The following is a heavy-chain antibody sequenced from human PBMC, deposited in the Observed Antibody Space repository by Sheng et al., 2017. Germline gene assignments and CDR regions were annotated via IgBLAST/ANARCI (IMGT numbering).Heavy chain of an antibody. J-gene: IGHJ4*02. CDR2: MYYSGST. D-gene: IGHD2-2*01. Sequence: QLQLQESGPGLVKPSETLSLTCTVSGGSISSSSYYWGWIRQSPEKGLEWIGSMYYSGSTYYNPSLKSRVTISVDTSKNQFSLKLSSVTAADTAVYYCARDEAESCSSTSCYFDYWGQGTLVTV. CDR3: ARDEAESCSSTSCYFDY. CDR1: GGSISSSSYY. V-gene: IGHV4-39*07.